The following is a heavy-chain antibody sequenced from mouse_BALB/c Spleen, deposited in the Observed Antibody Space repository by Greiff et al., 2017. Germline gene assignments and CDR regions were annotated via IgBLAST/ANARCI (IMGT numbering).Heavy chain of an antibody. CDR2: ISNGGGST. V-gene: IGHV5-12-2*01. CDR3: ARREYYGNYEYYAMDY. CDR1: GFTFSSYT. D-gene: IGHD2-1*01. Sequence: EVQRVESGGGLVQPGGSLKLSCAASGFTFSSYTMSWVRQTPEKRLEWVAYISNGGGSTYYPDTVKGRFTISRDNAKNTLYLQMSSLKSEDTAMYYCARREYYGNYEYYAMDYWGQGTSVTVSS. J-gene: IGHJ4*01.